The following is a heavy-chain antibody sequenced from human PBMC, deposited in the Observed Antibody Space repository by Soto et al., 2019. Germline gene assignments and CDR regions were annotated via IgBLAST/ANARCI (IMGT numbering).Heavy chain of an antibody. CDR3: ARTSRFDC. Sequence: PSETLSLTCAVYCGSFSCYYWSWIRQPPGKGLEWIGEINHSGSTNYNPSLKSRVTMSVDTSKNQFSLKLSSVTAADAAVYYCARTSRFDCWGQGTLVTVSS. CDR2: INHSGST. D-gene: IGHD6-6*01. J-gene: IGHJ4*02. CDR1: CGSFSCYY. V-gene: IGHV4-34*01.